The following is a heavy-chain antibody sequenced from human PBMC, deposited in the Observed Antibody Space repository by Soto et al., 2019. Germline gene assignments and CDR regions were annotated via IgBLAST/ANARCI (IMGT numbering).Heavy chain of an antibody. Sequence: EVQLLESGGGLVQPGGSLRLSCAASGFTFSNYAMTWVRQAPGKGLEWVSSISGSAVPTYYADSVKGRFTISRDSFKNTLYLQMNRLQAEDTALYYCAKDCSPAYCYEISGYPDALDVWGRGTVVTVSS. CDR3: AKDCSPAYCYEISGYPDALDV. CDR1: GFTFSNYA. J-gene: IGHJ3*01. V-gene: IGHV3-23*01. CDR2: ISGSAVPT. D-gene: IGHD3-22*01.